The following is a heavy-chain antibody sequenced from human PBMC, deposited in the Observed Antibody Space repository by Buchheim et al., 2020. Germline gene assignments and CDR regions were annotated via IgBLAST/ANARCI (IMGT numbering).Heavy chain of an antibody. V-gene: IGHV3-23*01. D-gene: IGHD3-22*01. CDR2: ISGSGGRT. Sequence: EVQLLESGGGLVQPGGSLRLSCAASGFTFSSYAMSWVRQAPGKGLEWVSAISGSGGRTYYADSVKGRFSISRDNSKNTLYLQMNSLRADDTAVFYCAKDFDTCGQQGYYYYYGMDVWGQGTT. CDR3: AKDFDTCGQQGYYYYYGMDV. J-gene: IGHJ6*02. CDR1: GFTFSSYA.